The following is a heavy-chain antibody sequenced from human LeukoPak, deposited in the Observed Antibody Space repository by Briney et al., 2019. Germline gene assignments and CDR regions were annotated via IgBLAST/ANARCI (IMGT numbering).Heavy chain of an antibody. Sequence: GESLKISCKGSGFSFSYYWIVWVRQMPGKGLEWLGIVYPGDSDTRYSPSFQGQVTISADKSISTAYLQWNSLKASDTAMYYCAKSDYGVYSTNWFFENSGQGTPVTVFS. V-gene: IGHV5-51*01. CDR1: GFSFSYYW. CDR3: AKSDYGVYSTNWFFEN. D-gene: IGHD6-13*01. CDR2: VYPGDSDT. J-gene: IGHJ4*02.